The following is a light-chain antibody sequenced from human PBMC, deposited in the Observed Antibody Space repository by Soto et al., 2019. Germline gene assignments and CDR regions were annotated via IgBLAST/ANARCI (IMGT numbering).Light chain of an antibody. Sequence: DIQVTQSPATLSASVGDRVTITCRASQTISTWMAWYQQKPGKAPKLLXXDASTLQSGVASRFSGSGSGTEFTLIISGLQPDDSATYYCQQYTNTNNPWMFGQGTKVDIK. J-gene: IGKJ1*01. CDR3: QQYTNTNNPWM. V-gene: IGKV1-5*01. CDR2: DAS. CDR1: QTISTW.